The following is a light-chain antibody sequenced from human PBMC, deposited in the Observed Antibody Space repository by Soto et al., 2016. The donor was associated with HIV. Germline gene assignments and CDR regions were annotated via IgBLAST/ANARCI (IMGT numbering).Light chain of an antibody. CDR1: QDIRNE. V-gene: IGKV1-6*01. Sequence: AIQMTQSPSSLPASVGDRVTITCRASQDIRNELGWYQQKPGKAPKLLIYAASSLGGEVPSRFSGSGSGTDFTLTISSLQPEDSASYFCLQDYNYPYTFGQGTKLEIK. J-gene: IGKJ2*01. CDR3: LQDYNYPYT. CDR2: AAS.